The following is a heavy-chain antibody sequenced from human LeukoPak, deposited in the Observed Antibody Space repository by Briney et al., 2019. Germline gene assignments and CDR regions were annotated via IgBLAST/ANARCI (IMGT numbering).Heavy chain of an antibody. D-gene: IGHD2-15*01. V-gene: IGHV3-30-3*01. CDR2: ISYDGSNK. CDR1: GFTSSSYA. CDR3: ARGQAAATYGMDV. Sequence: PGGSLRLSCGASGFTSSSYALHWVRQAPGKGLEWVAVISYDGSNKYYADSVKGRFTISRDNSKNTLYLQMNSLRAEDTAVYYCARGQAAATYGMDVWGQGTTVTVSS. J-gene: IGHJ6*02.